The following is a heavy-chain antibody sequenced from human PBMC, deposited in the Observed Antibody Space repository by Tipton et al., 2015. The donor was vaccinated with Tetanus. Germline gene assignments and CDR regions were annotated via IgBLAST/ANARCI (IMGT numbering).Heavy chain of an antibody. J-gene: IGHJ5*02. CDR1: GDSVDTNRAA. Sequence: GLVKPSQTLSLTCVISGDSVDTNRAAWNWIRQSPSRGLEWLGRTYYRSKWYNDYAESLKSRIVINPDTSKNQFSLQLNSVTAADTAVYSCAGGLVRWYEPWGRGTLVTVSS. CDR3: AGGLVRWYEP. V-gene: IGHV6-1*01. CDR2: TYYRSKWYN. D-gene: IGHD3-10*01.